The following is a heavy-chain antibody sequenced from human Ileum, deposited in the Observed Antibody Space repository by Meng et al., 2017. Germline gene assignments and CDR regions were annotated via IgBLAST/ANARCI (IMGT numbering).Heavy chain of an antibody. Sequence: QVQWGESGADVGNTGSSVKVSCKATVYTFTTSYAQWVRQAPGQGLEWMGVINAGSGDTGYAQKFQGRLTMTRDTSTSTLYMELSSLRSEDTAVYYCAKDSHGYGDGGHWGQGTLVTVSS. V-gene: IGHV1-46*01. CDR2: INAGSGDT. CDR3: AKDSHGYGDGGH. CDR1: VYTFTTSY. J-gene: IGHJ4*02. D-gene: IGHD4-17*01.